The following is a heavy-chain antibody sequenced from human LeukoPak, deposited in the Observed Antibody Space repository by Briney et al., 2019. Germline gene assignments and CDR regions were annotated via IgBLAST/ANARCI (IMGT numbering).Heavy chain of an antibody. CDR1: GFTFSSYA. CDR2: ISYDGSNI. J-gene: IGHJ4*02. D-gene: IGHD3-10*01. Sequence: QSGGSLRLSCAASGFTFSSYAMHWVRQAPGKALEWVAVISYDGSNIYYEDSVKGRFTISRENSKNTLYLQMNSLRPEDTAVYYCAKDISVGPVYFGSDYWGQGTLVTVSS. CDR3: AKDISVGPVYFGSDY. V-gene: IGHV3-30*18.